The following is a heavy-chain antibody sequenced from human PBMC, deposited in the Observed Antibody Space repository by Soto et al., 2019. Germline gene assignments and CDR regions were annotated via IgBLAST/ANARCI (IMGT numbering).Heavy chain of an antibody. Sequence: SETLSLTCTVSGGSISSGDYYWSWIRQPPGKGLEGIGYIYYSGSTYYNPSLKSRVTISVDTSKNQFSLKLSSVTAADTAVYYCARANTVLPPSGALDIPGQGTMVTGS. CDR1: GGSISSGDYY. CDR2: IYYSGST. D-gene: IGHD2-15*01. J-gene: IGHJ3*02. CDR3: ARANTVLPPSGALDI. V-gene: IGHV4-30-4*01.